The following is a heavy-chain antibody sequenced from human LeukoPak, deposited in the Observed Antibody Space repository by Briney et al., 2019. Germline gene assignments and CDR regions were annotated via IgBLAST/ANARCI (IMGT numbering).Heavy chain of an antibody. D-gene: IGHD3-10*01. CDR2: IYPGDSDT. CDR1: GYSFTSYW. V-gene: IGHV5-51*01. J-gene: IGHJ5*02. Sequence: GESMKISCKGSGYSFTSYWIGWVRQMPGKGLEWMGIIYPGDSDTRYSPSFQGQVTISADKSISTAYLQWSSLKASDTAMYYCARDQPGELGGDWFDPWGQGTLVTVSS. CDR3: ARDQPGELGGDWFDP.